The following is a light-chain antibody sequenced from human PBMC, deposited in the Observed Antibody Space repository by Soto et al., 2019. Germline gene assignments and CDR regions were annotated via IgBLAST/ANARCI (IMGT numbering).Light chain of an antibody. Sequence: QPVLTQPPSASRTPGQRVTISCSGSTSNIGSNTVNWYQQLPGTAPKLVIYSNNQRPSGVPDRFSGSRSDTSASLAISGLQSEDEADYYCAAWDDSLNAYVFGTGTKLTVL. CDR2: SNN. V-gene: IGLV1-44*01. CDR1: TSNIGSNT. J-gene: IGLJ1*01. CDR3: AAWDDSLNAYV.